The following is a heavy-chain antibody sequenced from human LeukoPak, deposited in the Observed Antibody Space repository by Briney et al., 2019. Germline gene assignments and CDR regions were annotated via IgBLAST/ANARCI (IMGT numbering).Heavy chain of an antibody. CDR2: IYYSGST. V-gene: IGHV4-61*01. Sequence: SETLSLTCTASGGSVSSGSYYWSWIRQPPGKGLEWIGYIYYSGSTNYNPSLKSRVTISVDTSKNQFSLKLSSVTAADTAVYYCARSDRVPAAIVGYYGMDVWGKGTTVTVSS. D-gene: IGHD2-2*02. CDR1: GGSVSSGSYY. J-gene: IGHJ6*04. CDR3: ARSDRVPAAIVGYYGMDV.